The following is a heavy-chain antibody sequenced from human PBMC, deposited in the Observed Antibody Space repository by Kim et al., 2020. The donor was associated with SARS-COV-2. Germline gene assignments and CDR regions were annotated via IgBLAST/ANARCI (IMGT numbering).Heavy chain of an antibody. V-gene: IGHV1-69*01. CDR3: ARDPATHDSWYFDL. D-gene: IGHD1-1*01. J-gene: IGHJ2*01. Sequence: AQKFQGRVTITADESTSTAYMELSSLRSEDTAVYYCARDPATHDSWYFDLWGRGTLVTVSS.